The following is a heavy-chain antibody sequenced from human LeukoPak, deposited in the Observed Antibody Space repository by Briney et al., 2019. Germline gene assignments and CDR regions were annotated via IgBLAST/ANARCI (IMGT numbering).Heavy chain of an antibody. J-gene: IGHJ6*03. D-gene: IGHD3-22*01. CDR2: ISAYNGNT. V-gene: IGHV1-18*04. CDR1: GYTFTGYY. Sequence: GASVKVSCKASGYTFTGYYMHWVRQAPGQGLEWMGWISAYNGNTNYAQKLQGRVTMTTDTSTSTAYMELRSLRSDDTAVYYCARYYYDSSGYYQTPDSYFYYYYMDVWGKGTTVTVSS. CDR3: ARYYYDSSGYYQTPDSYFYYYYMDV.